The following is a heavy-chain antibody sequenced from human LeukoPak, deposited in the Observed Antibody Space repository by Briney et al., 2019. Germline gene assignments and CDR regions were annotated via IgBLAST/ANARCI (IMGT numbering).Heavy chain of an antibody. V-gene: IGHV5-51*01. J-gene: IGHJ3*02. CDR3: ATLITAGRPHDAFDI. Sequence: GESLKISCKGSGYTFTSYWIGWVRQMPGKGLEWMGIIYPGDSNTRYSPSFQGQITMSADKSISTAYLQWSSLKASDTAMYYCATLITAGRPHDAFDIWGQGTMVTVSS. D-gene: IGHD6-13*01. CDR2: IYPGDSNT. CDR1: GYTFTSYW.